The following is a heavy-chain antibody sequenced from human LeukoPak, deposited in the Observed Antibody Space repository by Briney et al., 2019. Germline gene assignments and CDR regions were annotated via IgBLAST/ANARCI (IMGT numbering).Heavy chain of an antibody. CDR2: IYYSGST. D-gene: IGHD6-19*01. J-gene: IGHJ6*02. CDR3: ARGVGSSGVYYYYGMDV. CDR1: GGSFSGYY. V-gene: IGHV4-59*01. Sequence: SETLSLTCAVYGGSFSGYYWSWIRQPPGKGLEWIGYIYYSGSTNYNPSLKSRVTISVDTSKNQFSLKLSSVTAADTAVYYCARGVGSSGVYYYYGMDVWGQGTTVTVSS.